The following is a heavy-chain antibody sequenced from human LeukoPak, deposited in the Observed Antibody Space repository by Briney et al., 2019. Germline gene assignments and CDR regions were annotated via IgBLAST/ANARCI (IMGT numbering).Heavy chain of an antibody. CDR1: GFTFSSYE. Sequence: PGGSLRLSCAASGFTFSSYEMNWVRQAPGKGLEWVSYISSSGSTIYYADSVKGRFTISRDNAKNSLYLQMNSLRAEDTAVYYCARVISNWNYGSYYYMDVWGKGTTVTVSS. V-gene: IGHV3-48*03. D-gene: IGHD1-7*01. CDR2: ISSSGSTI. J-gene: IGHJ6*03. CDR3: ARVISNWNYGSYYYMDV.